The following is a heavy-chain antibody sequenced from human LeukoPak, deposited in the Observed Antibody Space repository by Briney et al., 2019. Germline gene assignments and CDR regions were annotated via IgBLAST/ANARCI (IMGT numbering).Heavy chain of an antibody. Sequence: GGSLRLSCAASGFTSSSYAMHWVRQAPGKGLEWVAVISYDGSNKYYADSVKGRFTISRDNSKNTLYLQMNSLRAEDTAVYYCARPYSSSGYWGQGTLVTVSS. CDR3: ARPYSSSGY. J-gene: IGHJ4*02. D-gene: IGHD6-6*01. CDR2: ISYDGSNK. V-gene: IGHV3-30*04. CDR1: GFTSSSYA.